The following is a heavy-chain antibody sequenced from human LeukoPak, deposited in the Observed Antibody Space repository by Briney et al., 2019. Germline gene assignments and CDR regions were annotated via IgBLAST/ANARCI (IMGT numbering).Heavy chain of an antibody. CDR2: ISGSGGST. V-gene: IGHV3-23*01. D-gene: IGHD3-9*01. CDR3: AKEVDDWLSPFDY. J-gene: IGHJ4*02. Sequence: PGGSLRLSCAASGFTFSSYAMSWVRQAPGKGLEWVSAISGSGGSTYYADSVKGRFTIYRDNSKNKLYLQMNSLRAEDTAVYYCAKEVDDWLSPFDYWGQGTLVTVSS. CDR1: GFTFSSYA.